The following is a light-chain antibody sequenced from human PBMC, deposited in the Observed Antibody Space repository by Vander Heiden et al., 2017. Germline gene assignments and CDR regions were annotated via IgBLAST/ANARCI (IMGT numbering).Light chain of an antibody. CDR1: QSVSSY. CDR3: QQRSNGHPGWLT. CDR2: DAS. Sequence: EIVLTQSPATLSLSPGERATLSCRASQSVSSYLAWYQQKPGQAPRLLIYDASNRATGSPDRFSGSGYGTDFTLTISSLEPEEFAVYYCQQRSNGHPGWLTFGGGTKVEIK. V-gene: IGKV3-11*01. J-gene: IGKJ4*01.